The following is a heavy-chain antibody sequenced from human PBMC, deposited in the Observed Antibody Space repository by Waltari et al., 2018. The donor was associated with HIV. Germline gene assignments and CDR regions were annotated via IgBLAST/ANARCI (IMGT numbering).Heavy chain of an antibody. D-gene: IGHD5-18*01. CDR3: ARGARGYSYGHDAFDI. J-gene: IGHJ3*02. CDR2: IYYSGST. V-gene: IGHV4-31*01. CDR1: GGSISSGGYY. Sequence: QVQLQESGPGLVKPSQTLSLTCTVSGGSISSGGYYSSWIRQHPGKGLEWIGYIYYSGSTYYNPSLKSLVTISVDTSKNQFSLKLSSVTAADTAVYYCARGARGYSYGHDAFDIWGQGTMVTVSS.